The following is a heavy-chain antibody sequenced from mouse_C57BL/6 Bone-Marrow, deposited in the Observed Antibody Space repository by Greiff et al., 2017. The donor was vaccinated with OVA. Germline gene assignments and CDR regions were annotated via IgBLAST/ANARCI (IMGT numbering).Heavy chain of an antibody. CDR1: GYTFTSYW. V-gene: IGHV1-69*01. Sequence: QVQLQQPGAELVMPGASVKLSCKASGYTFTSYWMHWVKQRPGQSLEWIGEIDPSDSYTNYNQKFKGKSTLTVDKSSSTAYMQLSSLTSEDSAVYYCARWRWYFDVWGTGTTVTVSS. J-gene: IGHJ1*03. CDR2: IDPSDSYT. CDR3: ARWRWYFDV.